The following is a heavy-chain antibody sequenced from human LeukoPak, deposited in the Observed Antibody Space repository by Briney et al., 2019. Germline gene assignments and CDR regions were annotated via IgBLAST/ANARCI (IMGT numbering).Heavy chain of an antibody. CDR3: AREGVTDFDY. V-gene: IGHV3-7*01. Sequence: GSLRLSCAASGFTFSSYWMNWVRQAPGKGLEWVANIKQDGSEKFYVDSVKGRFTFSRDNAKNSLYLQMNSLRAEDTAVYYCAREGVTDFDYWGQGTLVTVSS. J-gene: IGHJ4*02. D-gene: IGHD2-21*02. CDR2: IKQDGSEK. CDR1: GFTFSSYW.